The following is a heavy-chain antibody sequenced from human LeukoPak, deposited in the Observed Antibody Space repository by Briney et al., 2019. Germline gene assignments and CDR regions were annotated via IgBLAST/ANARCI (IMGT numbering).Heavy chain of an antibody. Sequence: SVKVSCKASGGTFSSYAISWVRQAPGPGLEWMGGIIPIFGTANYAQKFQGRVTITADESTSTAYMELSSLRSDDTAVYYCADYYYDCSGYRDWGQGTLVTVSS. V-gene: IGHV1-69*13. CDR1: GGTFSSYA. D-gene: IGHD3-22*01. CDR3: ADYYYDCSGYRD. J-gene: IGHJ4*02. CDR2: IIPIFGTA.